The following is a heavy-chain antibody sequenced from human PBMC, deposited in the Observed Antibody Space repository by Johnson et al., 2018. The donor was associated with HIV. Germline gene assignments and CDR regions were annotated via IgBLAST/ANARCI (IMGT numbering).Heavy chain of an antibody. CDR2: IKGKTDGGTT. Sequence: VQLVESGGGLVKPGGSLRLSCAASGFTFTNAWMSWLRQAPGKGLEWIGRIKGKTDGGTTEYAEPVKGRFTISRDDSKNTLYLQMNSLTTEDTAVYYCTTYATMITMYVEIKGGAFDIWGQGTMVTVSS. J-gene: IGHJ3*02. D-gene: IGHD3-16*01. V-gene: IGHV3-15*01. CDR3: TTYATMITMYVEIKGGAFDI. CDR1: GFTFTNAW.